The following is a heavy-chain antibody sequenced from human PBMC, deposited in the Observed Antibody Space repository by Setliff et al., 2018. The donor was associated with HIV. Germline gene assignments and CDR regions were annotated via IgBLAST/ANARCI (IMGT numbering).Heavy chain of an antibody. V-gene: IGHV1-2*02. J-gene: IGHJ6*03. CDR2: INPNSGGT. CDR3: ARGDLARDYYYTDV. Sequence: ASVKVSCKASGYTFTGYYIHWVRQAPGQGLEWMGWINPNSGGTKYTQKFQGRVAMTRDASISTAYMELSSLRSDDTAAYYCARGDLARDYYYTDVWGKGTTVTVS. D-gene: IGHD5-12*01. CDR1: GYTFTGYY.